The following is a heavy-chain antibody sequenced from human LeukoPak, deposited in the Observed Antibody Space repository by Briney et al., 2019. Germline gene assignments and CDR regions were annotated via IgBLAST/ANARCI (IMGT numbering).Heavy chain of an antibody. J-gene: IGHJ5*02. CDR3: ARDGYSSGWAFDP. CDR1: GGSISSGSYY. D-gene: IGHD6-19*01. CDR2: IYTSGST. V-gene: IGHV4-61*02. Sequence: SQTLSLTCAVSGGSISSGSYYWSWIRQPAGKGLEWIVRIYTSGSTKYNPSLKSRVTISIDTSKNQFSLKLSSVTATDTAVYYCARDGYSSGWAFDPWGQGTLVTVSS.